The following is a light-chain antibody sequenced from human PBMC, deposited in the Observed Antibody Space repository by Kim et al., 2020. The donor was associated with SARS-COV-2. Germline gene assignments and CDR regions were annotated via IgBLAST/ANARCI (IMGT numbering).Light chain of an antibody. CDR2: RNT. Sequence: ATLTSTRNRNQFRNIRSFGRQQEQAHPPKVLSYRNTKRPSESSERLSSSRSGNTASLTITGRPPEDEGDYYCSAWDSRLSACVFGGGTQLTVL. J-gene: IGLJ3*02. CDR1: RNQFRNIR. V-gene: IGLV10-54*01. CDR3: SAWDSRLSACV.